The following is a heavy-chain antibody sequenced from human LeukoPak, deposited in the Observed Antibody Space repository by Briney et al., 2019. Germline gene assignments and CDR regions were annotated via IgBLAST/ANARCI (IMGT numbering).Heavy chain of an antibody. Sequence: GGSLRLSCAASGFTFSNYWMSWVRQAPGKGLEWVSAISGSGGSTYYADSVKGRFTISRDNSKNTLYLQMNSLRAEDTAVYYCAKRPSSNWYASYYYYMDVWGKGTTVTVSS. CDR1: GFTFSNYW. D-gene: IGHD6-13*01. J-gene: IGHJ6*03. CDR2: ISGSGGST. V-gene: IGHV3-23*01. CDR3: AKRPSSNWYASYYYYMDV.